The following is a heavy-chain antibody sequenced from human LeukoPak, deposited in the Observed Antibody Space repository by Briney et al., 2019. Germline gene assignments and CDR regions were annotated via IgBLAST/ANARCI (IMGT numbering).Heavy chain of an antibody. CDR1: GFTFISHA. CDR3: AKGFGALIVVVILDY. D-gene: IGHD3-22*01. J-gene: IGHJ4*02. CDR2: ISTSGGST. V-gene: IGHV3-23*01. Sequence: GGSLRLSCTASGFTFISHAMSWVRQAPGKGLEWVSAISTSGGSTYYADSVKGRFTISRDNSKNTLYLQLNSLRAEDTAVYYCAKGFGALIVVVILDYWGLGTLVTVSS.